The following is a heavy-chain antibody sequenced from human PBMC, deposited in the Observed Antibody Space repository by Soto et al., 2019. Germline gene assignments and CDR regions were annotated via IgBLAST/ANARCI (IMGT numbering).Heavy chain of an antibody. CDR3: ARGAYGSGSYYRYFQH. D-gene: IGHD3-10*01. CDR1: GGSFSGYY. Sequence: SETLSLTCAVYGGSFSGYYWSWIRQPPGKGLEWIGEINHSGSTNYNPSLKSRVTISVDTSKDQFSLKLSSVTAADTAVNYCARGAYGSGSYYRYFQHWGQGTLVTVSS. V-gene: IGHV4-34*01. CDR2: INHSGST. J-gene: IGHJ1*01.